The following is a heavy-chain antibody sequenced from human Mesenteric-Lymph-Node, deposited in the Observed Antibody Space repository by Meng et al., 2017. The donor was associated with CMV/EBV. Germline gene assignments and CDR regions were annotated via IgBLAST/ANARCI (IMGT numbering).Heavy chain of an antibody. Sequence: SETLSLTCAVYGGSFIGNYWSWIRQPPGKGLEWIGSIYHSGSTYYNPSLKSRVTISVDTSKNQFSLKLSSVTAADTAVYYCARGKGKVVVVPEHFDYWGQGTLVTVSS. CDR3: ARGKGKVVVVPEHFDY. J-gene: IGHJ4*02. V-gene: IGHV4-34*01. D-gene: IGHD2-2*01. CDR2: IYHSGST. CDR1: GGSFIGNY.